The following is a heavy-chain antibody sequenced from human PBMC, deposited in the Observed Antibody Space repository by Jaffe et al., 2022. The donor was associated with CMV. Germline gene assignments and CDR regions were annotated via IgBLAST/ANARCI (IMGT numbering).Heavy chain of an antibody. D-gene: IGHD2-15*01. J-gene: IGHJ5*02. CDR2: IYYSGST. CDR1: GGSISSSSYY. CDR3: ARNIVVVVAASPNNWFDP. V-gene: IGHV4-39*01. Sequence: QLQLQESGPGLVKPSETLSLTCTVSGGSISSSSYYWGWIRQPPGKGLEWIGSIYYSGSTYYNPSLKSRVTISVDTSKNQFSLKLSSVTAADTAVYYCARNIVVVVAASPNNWFDPWGQGTLVTVSS.